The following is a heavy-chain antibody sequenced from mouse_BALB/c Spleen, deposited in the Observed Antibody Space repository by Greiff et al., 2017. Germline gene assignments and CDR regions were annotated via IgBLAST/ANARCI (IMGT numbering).Heavy chain of an antibody. CDR3: ARLLNFDY. Sequence: VQLQQPGAELVKPGASVKLSCKASGYTFTSYWMHWVKQRPGQGLEWIGEINPSNGRTNYNEKFKSKATLTVDKSSSTAYMQLSSLTSEDSAVYYCARLLNFDYWGQGTTLTVSS. CDR2: INPSNGRT. J-gene: IGHJ2*01. CDR1: GYTFTSYW. D-gene: IGHD2-1*01. V-gene: IGHV1S81*02.